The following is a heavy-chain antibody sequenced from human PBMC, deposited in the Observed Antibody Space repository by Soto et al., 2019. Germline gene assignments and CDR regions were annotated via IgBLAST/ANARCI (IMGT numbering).Heavy chain of an antibody. CDR2: IYLSGST. V-gene: IGHV4-4*02. Sequence: LETLSLTCAVADGSINSRYWWSWVRQSPGKGLEWIGEIYLSGSTNYNPFLKSRVTISVDKSKNQFPLNLSSVTAADTAVYYCARDQNGSGNYYTRYFDYWGQGTLVTVSS. CDR1: DGSINSRYW. CDR3: ARDQNGSGNYYTRYFDY. D-gene: IGHD3-10*01. J-gene: IGHJ4*02.